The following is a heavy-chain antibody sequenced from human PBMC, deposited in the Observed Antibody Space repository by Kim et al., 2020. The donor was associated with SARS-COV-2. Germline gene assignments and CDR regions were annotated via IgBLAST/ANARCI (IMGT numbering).Heavy chain of an antibody. D-gene: IGHD1-20*01. Sequence: GGSLRLSCAASGFTFSSFSMNWFRQAPGKGLQWVAVVASTGSVIDYADSVRGRFTISRDNSKNTVYLQMNSLRPEDTAISFCAKEITSVGMRFCDYWG. J-gene: IGHJ4*01. CDR1: GFTFSSFS. V-gene: IGHV3-23*01. CDR3: AKEITSVGMRFCDY. CDR2: VASTGSVI.